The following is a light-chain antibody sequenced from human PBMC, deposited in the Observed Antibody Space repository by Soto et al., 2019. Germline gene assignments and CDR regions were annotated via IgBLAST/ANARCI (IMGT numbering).Light chain of an antibody. J-gene: IGKJ1*01. CDR2: DSS. CDR1: QSVSSS. CDR3: QQRSNWPWT. V-gene: IGKV3-11*01. Sequence: EIVLTQSPATLSLSPGERAALSCRASQSVSSSLAWYQQKPGQTPRLLIYDSSTWATGIPARFSGSGSGTDFTLTLSSLEPEDFAVYYCQQRSNWPWTFGQGNKVEIK.